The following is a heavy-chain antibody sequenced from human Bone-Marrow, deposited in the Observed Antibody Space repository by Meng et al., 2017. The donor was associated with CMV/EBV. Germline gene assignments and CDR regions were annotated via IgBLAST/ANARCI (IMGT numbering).Heavy chain of an antibody. CDR3: ARDLGYCSSTSCPGDVDY. V-gene: IGHV1-18*01. CDR2: ISAYNGNT. Sequence: ASVKVSCKASGYTFTSYGISWVRQAPGEGLEWMGWISAYNGNTNYAQKLQGRVTMTTDTSTSTAYMELRSLRSEDTAVYYCARDLGYCSSTSCPGDVDYWGQGTLVTVSS. CDR1: GYTFTSYG. J-gene: IGHJ4*01. D-gene: IGHD2-2*01.